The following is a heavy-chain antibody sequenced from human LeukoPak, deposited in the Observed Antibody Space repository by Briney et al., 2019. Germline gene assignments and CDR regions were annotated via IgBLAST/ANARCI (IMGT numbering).Heavy chain of an antibody. Sequence: GASVKVSCKASGYTFTGYYMHWVRQAPGQGLEWMGWINPNRGGTNYAQKFQGRVTMTRDTSISTAYMELSRLRSDDTAVYYCARAHSSSSPYYYYYMDVWGKGTTVTVSS. V-gene: IGHV1-2*02. D-gene: IGHD6-6*01. CDR2: INPNRGGT. CDR1: GYTFTGYY. CDR3: ARAHSSSSPYYYYYMDV. J-gene: IGHJ6*03.